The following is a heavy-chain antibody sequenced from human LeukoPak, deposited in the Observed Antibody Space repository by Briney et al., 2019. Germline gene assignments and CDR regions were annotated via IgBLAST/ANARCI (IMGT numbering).Heavy chain of an antibody. CDR1: GFTFSIYG. Sequence: GRSLRLSCAASGFTFSIYGMQLVRQAPAKGREWVAVIWYDGSNKYYADSVKGRFTISRDNSKNTLYLQMNSLRAEDTAVYYCAKDGSSGWYYDYWGQGTLVTVSS. CDR3: AKDGSSGWYYDY. V-gene: IGHV3-33*06. D-gene: IGHD6-19*01. CDR2: IWYDGSNK. J-gene: IGHJ4*02.